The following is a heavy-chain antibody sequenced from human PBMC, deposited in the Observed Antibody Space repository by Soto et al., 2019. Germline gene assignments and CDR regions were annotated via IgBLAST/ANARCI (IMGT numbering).Heavy chain of an antibody. V-gene: IGHV4-61*01. J-gene: IGHJ5*02. CDR1: GGSVSSGSYY. Sequence: SETLSLTCTVSGGSVSSGSYYWSWIRQPPGKGLEWIGYIHYSGSTNYNPSLLSRVTISVDMSKNQFSLKLTSVTPADTAVSYCERVGGGATTVNWFDPWGQGTLVTVSS. D-gene: IGHD5-12*01. CDR3: ERVGGGATTVNWFDP. CDR2: IHYSGST.